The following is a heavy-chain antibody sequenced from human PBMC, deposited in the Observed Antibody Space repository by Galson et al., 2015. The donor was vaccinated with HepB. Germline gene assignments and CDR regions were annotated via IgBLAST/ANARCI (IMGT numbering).Heavy chain of an antibody. CDR2: ISYDGSNK. J-gene: IGHJ4*02. Sequence: SLRLSCAASGSIFSSYGMHWVRQAPGKGLEWVAIISYDGSNKNYADSVKGRFTISRDNSKNTLFLQMNSLRPEDTAVYYCAKSLGSRFGELLIDYWGQGTLVTVSS. V-gene: IGHV3-30*18. D-gene: IGHD3-10*01. CDR1: GSIFSSYG. CDR3: AKSLGSRFGELLIDY.